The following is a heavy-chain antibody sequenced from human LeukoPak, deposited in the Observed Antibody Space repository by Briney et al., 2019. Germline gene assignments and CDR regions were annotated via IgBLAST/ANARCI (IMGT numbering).Heavy chain of an antibody. V-gene: IGHV3-23*01. CDR2: FSNSGDRT. Sequence: GGSLRLSCAASGFTFSSYAMNWVRQAPGKGLEWVSTFSNSGDRTYYADSVKGRFTISRDNSKNTLYLQMNSLRTEDTAVYYCAKDFVPRGGSYFPGFDYWGQGTLVIVSS. D-gene: IGHD1-26*01. CDR1: GFTFSSYA. J-gene: IGHJ4*02. CDR3: AKDFVPRGGSYFPGFDY.